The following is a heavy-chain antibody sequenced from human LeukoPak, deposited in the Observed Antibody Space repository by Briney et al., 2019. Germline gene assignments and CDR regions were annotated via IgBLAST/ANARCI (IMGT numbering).Heavy chain of an antibody. CDR2: INHNSGGT. Sequence: ASVKVSCTASGYTFTGYYMHWVRQAPGQGLEWMGWINHNSGGTNYAQKFQGRVTMTRDTSISTAYMELSRLRSDDTAVYYCARDVDSSGPDYWGQGTLVTVSS. CDR3: ARDVDSSGPDY. J-gene: IGHJ4*02. CDR1: GYTFTGYY. V-gene: IGHV1-2*02. D-gene: IGHD6-19*01.